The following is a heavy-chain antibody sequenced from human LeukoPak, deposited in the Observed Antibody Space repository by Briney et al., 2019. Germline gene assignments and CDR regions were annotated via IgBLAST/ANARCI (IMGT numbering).Heavy chain of an antibody. CDR1: GVSMSAYQ. CDR3: ATSNDAKIAPFDH. D-gene: IGHD2-21*01. J-gene: IGHJ4*02. Sequence: SETLSLTCTVSGVSMSAYQWSWVRQSPEKGLEWIGCINTKGETSYNPSLKSRVTTSVDTSKSQFSLRLMSVTAADTAVYYCATSNDAKIAPFDHWGQGAPVTVSS. V-gene: IGHV4-4*09. CDR2: INTKGET.